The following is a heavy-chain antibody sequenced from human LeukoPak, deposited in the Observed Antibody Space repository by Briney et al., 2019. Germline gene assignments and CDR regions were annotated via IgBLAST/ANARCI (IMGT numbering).Heavy chain of an antibody. Sequence: SETLSLTCAVYGASFRAYYWSWIRQAPGKGLEWIGEINDSGHGRYNASLKSRVTMSVDTSKNQLPLKLKSVTAADTAVYYCASSRDLYLDAFTSYWYFDVWGRGSLVTVSS. V-gene: IGHV4-34*01. D-gene: IGHD3-16*01. CDR3: ASSRDLYLDAFTSYWYFDV. J-gene: IGHJ2*01. CDR2: INDSGHG. CDR1: GASFRAYY.